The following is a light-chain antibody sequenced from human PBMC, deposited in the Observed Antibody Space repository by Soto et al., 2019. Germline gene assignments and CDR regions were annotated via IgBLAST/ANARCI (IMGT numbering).Light chain of an antibody. CDR2: GAS. CDR1: QSVSSSS. CDR3: QQYGSSPRT. V-gene: IGKV3-20*01. J-gene: IGKJ1*01. Sequence: EIVLTQFPDTLSLSPGERATLSCRASQSVSSSSLAWYQQKRGQAPRLLIHGASSRATGIPDRFSGSGSGTDFTLTISRLEPEDFAVYYCQQYGSSPRTVGQRTKVDIK.